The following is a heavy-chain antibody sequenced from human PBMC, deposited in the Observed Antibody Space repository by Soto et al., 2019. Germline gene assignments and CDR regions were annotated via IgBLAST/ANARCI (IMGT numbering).Heavy chain of an antibody. J-gene: IGHJ4*02. Sequence: PGWSLRLSCAGSVFTFSNHYMDWVRQAPGKGLEWLGRIRNKPAGHTTEHAASARGRFTISRDDSKNSVYLQMHSLKTEDSAVYYCSTTVITAPLFEYWGQGTVVTVSS. CDR3: STTVITAPLFEY. D-gene: IGHD1-20*01. CDR1: VFTFSNHY. V-gene: IGHV3-72*01. CDR2: IRNKPAGHTT.